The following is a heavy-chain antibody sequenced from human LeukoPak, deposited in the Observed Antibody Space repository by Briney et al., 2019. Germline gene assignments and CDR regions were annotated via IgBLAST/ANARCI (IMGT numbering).Heavy chain of an antibody. D-gene: IGHD3-10*01. CDR3: ARGLWFGDENPPYFDY. Sequence: SETLSLTCTVSGGSISSYYWSWIRQPPGKGLEWIGYIYYSGSTNYNPSLKGRVTISVDTSRNQFSLKLSSVTAADTAVYYCARGLWFGDENPPYFDYWGQGILVTVSS. CDR2: IYYSGST. CDR1: GGSISSYY. V-gene: IGHV4-59*08. J-gene: IGHJ4*02.